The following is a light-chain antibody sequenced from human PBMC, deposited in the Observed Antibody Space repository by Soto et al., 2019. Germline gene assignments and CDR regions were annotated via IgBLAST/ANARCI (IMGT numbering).Light chain of an antibody. CDR1: QGISNY. CDR2: AAS. J-gene: IGKJ1*01. Sequence: DIPITQFPSSLSAYVGDRVTITCRASQGISNYLAWYQQKPGKVPKLLIYAASTLQSGVPSRFSGSGSGTDFTLTISIRQPEDVASYCFQQSYSTPQTFCQVTKVYIK. V-gene: IGKV1-27*01. CDR3: QQSYSTPQT.